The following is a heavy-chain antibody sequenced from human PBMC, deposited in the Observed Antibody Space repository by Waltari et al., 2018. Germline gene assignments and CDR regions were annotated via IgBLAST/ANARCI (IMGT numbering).Heavy chain of an antibody. V-gene: IGHV4-61*02. CDR3: AREERQQLVKAFDI. CDR2: IYTSGST. J-gene: IGHJ3*02. D-gene: IGHD6-13*01. CDR1: GGSISSGSYY. Sequence: QVQLQESGQGLVKPSQTLSLTCTVSGGSISSGSYYWSWIRQPAGKGLEWIGRIYTSGSTNYNPSLKSRVTISVDTSKNQFSLKLSSVTAADTAVYYCAREERQQLVKAFDIWGQGTMVTVSS.